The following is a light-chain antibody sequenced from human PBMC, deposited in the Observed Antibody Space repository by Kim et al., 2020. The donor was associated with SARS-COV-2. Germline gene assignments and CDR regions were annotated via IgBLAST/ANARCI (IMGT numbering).Light chain of an antibody. CDR3: SSYTTSTTFV. CDR2: DVS. Sequence: GQSITISCTGTSSDVGSFNYVSWYQHHPGKATKLIIYDVSKGPSGVSNRFSGSKSGNTASLTISGLQAEDEADYYCSSYTTSTTFVFGTGTKVTVL. CDR1: SSDVGSFNY. V-gene: IGLV2-14*03. J-gene: IGLJ1*01.